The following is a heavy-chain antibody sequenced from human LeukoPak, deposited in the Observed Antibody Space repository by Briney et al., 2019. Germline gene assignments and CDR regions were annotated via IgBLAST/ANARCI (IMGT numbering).Heavy chain of an antibody. Sequence: GGSLRLSCAASGFTFSSYDMHWVRQATGKGLEWVSAIGTAGDTYYPGSVKGRFTISRENAKNSLYLQMNSLRAGDTAVYYCARARIAVAGTVSYYYGMDVWGQGTTVTVSS. V-gene: IGHV3-13*01. CDR3: ARARIAVAGTVSYYYGMDV. CDR2: IGTAGDT. CDR1: GFTFSSYD. D-gene: IGHD6-19*01. J-gene: IGHJ6*02.